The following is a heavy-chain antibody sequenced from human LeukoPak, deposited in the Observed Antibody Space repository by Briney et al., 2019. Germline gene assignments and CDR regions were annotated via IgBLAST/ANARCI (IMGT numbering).Heavy chain of an antibody. V-gene: IGHV3-21*01. CDR1: GFSFSNYN. CDR3: ARDPYSGTYGNTYYYYMDV. Sequence: GGSLRLSCAASGFSFSNYNMNWVRQAPGKALEWVSSITSSSTYIYYGDSVKGRFTISRDNARNSLYLQMNSLRVEDTAVYYCARDPYSGTYGNTYYYYMDVWGKGTTVTISS. D-gene: IGHD1-26*01. J-gene: IGHJ6*03. CDR2: ITSSSTYI.